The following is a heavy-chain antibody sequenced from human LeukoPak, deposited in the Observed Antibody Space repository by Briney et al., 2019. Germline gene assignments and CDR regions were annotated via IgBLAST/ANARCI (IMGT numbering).Heavy chain of an antibody. D-gene: IGHD3-22*01. J-gene: IGHJ4*02. CDR1: AFNFRSYW. CDR2: IKQDGSEK. CDR3: ARETGFYFDRCGYSPYYFDS. V-gene: IGHV3-7*01. Sequence: GGSLRLSCAASAFNFRSYWMSWLRQAPGKGLEWVANIKQDGSEKFYVDAVKGRFTISRDNAKNSLHLQMNSLRAEDTAVYYCARETGFYFDRCGYSPYYFDSWGQGTLVTVSS.